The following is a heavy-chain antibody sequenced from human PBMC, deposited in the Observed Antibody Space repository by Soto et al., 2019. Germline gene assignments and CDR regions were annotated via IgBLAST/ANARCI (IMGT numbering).Heavy chain of an antibody. V-gene: IGHV5-10-1*01. J-gene: IGHJ5*02. CDR3: AILNYFDP. CDR2: IEPSDSST. D-gene: IGHD4-4*01. CDR1: GYSFGIYS. Sequence: GESLKISCQASGYSFGIYSISWVRQVPGKGLEWVGKIEPSDSSTIYSPSFQGHVTISVDKSINTAYLQWRSLRASDTAMYFCAILNYFDPWCQGSLVPVSS.